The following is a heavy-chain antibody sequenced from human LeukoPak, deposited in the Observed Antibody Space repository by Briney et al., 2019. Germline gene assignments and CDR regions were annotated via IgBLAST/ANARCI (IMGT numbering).Heavy chain of an antibody. Sequence: ASVKVSCKASGYTFTSYAMNWVRQAPGQGLEWMGWINTNTGNPTYAQGFTGRFVFSLDTSVSTAYLQISSLKAEDTAVYYCAASGYSSGWYNYYGMDVWGQGTTVTVSS. D-gene: IGHD6-19*01. CDR3: AASGYSSGWYNYYGMDV. V-gene: IGHV7-4-1*02. CDR2: INTNTGNP. CDR1: GYTFTSYA. J-gene: IGHJ6*02.